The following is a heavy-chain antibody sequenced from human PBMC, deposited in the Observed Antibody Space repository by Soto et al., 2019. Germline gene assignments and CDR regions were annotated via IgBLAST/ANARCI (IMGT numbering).Heavy chain of an antibody. CDR2: ISSSGTI. V-gene: IGHV3-48*03. Sequence: EVQLVESGGGLVQPGGSLRLSCAASGFTFSGYGVNWVRQAPGKGLEWVSYISSSGTIIYADSVKGRFTISRENTKNSLYLQMNSLRDEETAVYFCARNIRDNSGNYFDYWGQGTLVTVYS. D-gene: IGHD3-22*01. CDR3: ARNIRDNSGNYFDY. CDR1: GFTFSGYG. J-gene: IGHJ4*02.